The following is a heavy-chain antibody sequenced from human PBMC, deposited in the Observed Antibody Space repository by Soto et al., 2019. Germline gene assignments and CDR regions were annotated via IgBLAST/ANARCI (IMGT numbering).Heavy chain of an antibody. V-gene: IGHV1-69*06. J-gene: IGHJ5*02. Sequence: QVQLVQSGAEVKKPGSSVKVSCTASGGTFRRYAISWVRQAPGQGLEWMGGIIPIFGTANFARKFQGRVTITADKSTSTAYKELSSLRSGETAVYYCARDALEGYNYRGWFVRWGQGTLVTVSS. D-gene: IGHD5-12*01. CDR3: ARDALEGYNYRGWFVR. CDR1: GGTFRRYA. CDR2: IIPIFGTA.